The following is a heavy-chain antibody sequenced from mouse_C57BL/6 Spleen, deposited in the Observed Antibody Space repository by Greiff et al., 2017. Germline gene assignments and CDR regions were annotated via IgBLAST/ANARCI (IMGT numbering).Heavy chain of an antibody. V-gene: IGHV5-4*01. CDR3: ARDYDGFAY. Sequence: VKLVESGGGLVKPGGSLKLSCAASGFTFSSYAMSWVRQTPEKRLEWVATISDGGSYTYYPDNVKGRFTISRDNAKNNLYLQMSHLKSEDTAMYYCARDYDGFAYWGQGTLVTVSA. CDR1: GFTFSSYA. CDR2: ISDGGSYT. J-gene: IGHJ3*01. D-gene: IGHD2-12*01.